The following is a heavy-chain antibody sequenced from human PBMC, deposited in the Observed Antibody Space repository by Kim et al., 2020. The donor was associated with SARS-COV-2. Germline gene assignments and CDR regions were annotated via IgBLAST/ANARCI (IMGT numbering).Heavy chain of an antibody. Sequence: YYNPSLGSRITISLDTSKNQFSLELTSVTAADTAIYYCATITQELAEFDYWGQGTLVTVSS. V-gene: IGHV4-31*02. D-gene: IGHD1-1*01. J-gene: IGHJ4*02. CDR3: ATITQELAEFDY.